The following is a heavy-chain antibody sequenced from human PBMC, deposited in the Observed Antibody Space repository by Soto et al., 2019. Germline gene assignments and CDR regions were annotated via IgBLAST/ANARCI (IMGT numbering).Heavy chain of an antibody. Sequence: GGSLRLSCAASGFTFSDYYMSWIRQAPGKGLEWLSYISSSATYAIYADSVKGRFTLSRDNAKNSLYLQMNSLRAEDTTVYYCARNDSSGYLVSWGPGTLVTVSS. CDR2: ISSSATYA. CDR3: ARNDSSGYLVS. J-gene: IGHJ5*02. D-gene: IGHD3-22*01. CDR1: GFTFSDYY. V-gene: IGHV3-11*06.